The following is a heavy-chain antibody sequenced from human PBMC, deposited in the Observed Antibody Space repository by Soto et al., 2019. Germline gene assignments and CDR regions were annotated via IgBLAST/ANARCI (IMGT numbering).Heavy chain of an antibody. V-gene: IGHV3-23*01. CDR2: ISGSGGST. CDR1: GFTFSSYA. D-gene: IGHD1-26*01. J-gene: IGHJ4*02. Sequence: GGSLRLSCAASGFTFSSYAMSWVRQAPGKGLEWVSAISGSGGSTYYADSGKGRFTISRDNSKNTLYLQMNSLRAEDTSLYYCAKDGGWDLTAFDFWGQGTMVTVSS. CDR3: AKDGGWDLTAFDF.